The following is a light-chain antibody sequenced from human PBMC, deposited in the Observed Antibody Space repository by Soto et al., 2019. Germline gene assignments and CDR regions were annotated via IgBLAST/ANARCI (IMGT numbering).Light chain of an antibody. J-gene: IGKJ4*01. CDR2: AAS. Sequence: EIQMTQSPSSLSASVGDRATITCRASQSISSYLDWYQQKPGKAPRLLIYAASSRHTGIPARFSGSGSGTEFTLTISSLQSEDFAVYYCQQYNDWPLTFGGGTKVDIK. CDR3: QQYNDWPLT. V-gene: IGKV3D-15*01. CDR1: QSISSY.